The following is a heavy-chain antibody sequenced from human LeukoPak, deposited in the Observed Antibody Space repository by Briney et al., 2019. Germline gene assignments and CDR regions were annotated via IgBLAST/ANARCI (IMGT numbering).Heavy chain of an antibody. Sequence: SETLSLTCAVYGGSFSGYYWSWIRQPPGKGLEWIGEINHSGSTNYNPSLKRRVTISVDTTKNQFSLMLSSVTAADTAVYYCARAIDFAVWGQGTLVTVSS. CDR1: GGSFSGYY. D-gene: IGHD3-3*01. CDR3: ARAIDFAV. V-gene: IGHV4-34*01. CDR2: INHSGST. J-gene: IGHJ4*02.